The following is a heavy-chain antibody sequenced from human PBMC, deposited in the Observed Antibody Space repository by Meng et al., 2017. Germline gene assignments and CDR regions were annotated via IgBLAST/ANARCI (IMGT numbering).Heavy chain of an antibody. CDR3: ARQTVEMATNEPLFDY. D-gene: IGHD5-24*01. CDR1: GGSISSYY. V-gene: IGHV4-59*01. J-gene: IGHJ4*02. Sequence: SETLSHTCTVSGGSISSYYWSWIRQPPGKGLEWIGYIYYSGNTNYNPSLKSRVTISVDTSKNQFSLKLSSVTAADTAVYYCARQTVEMATNEPLFDYWGQGTLVTVSS. CDR2: IYYSGNT.